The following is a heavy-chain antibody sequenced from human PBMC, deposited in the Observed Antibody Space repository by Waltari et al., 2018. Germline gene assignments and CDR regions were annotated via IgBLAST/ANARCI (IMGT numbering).Heavy chain of an antibody. CDR2: IIPIFGTA. CDR3: ARGEYCSGGSCYRDLDY. D-gene: IGHD2-15*01. V-gene: IGHV1-69*05. CDR1: GGTLSSYA. Sequence: QVQLVQSGAEVKKPGSSVKVSCKASGGTLSSYAISWVRQAPGQGLEWMGGIIPIFGTANYAQKFQGRVTITTDESTSTAYMELSSLRSEDTAVYYCARGEYCSGGSCYRDLDYWGQGTLVTVSS. J-gene: IGHJ4*02.